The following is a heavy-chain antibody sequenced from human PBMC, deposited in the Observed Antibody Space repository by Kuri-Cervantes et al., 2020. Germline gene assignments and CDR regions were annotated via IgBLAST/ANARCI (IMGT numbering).Heavy chain of an antibody. CDR3: ARVDRAMRVRGGNGGY. Sequence: GSLRLSCTVSGGSISSYYWSWIRQPPGKGLEWIGYIYYSGSTNYNPSLKSRVTISVDTSKNQFSLKLSSVTAADTAVYYCARVDRAMRVRGGNGGYWGQGTLVTVSS. V-gene: IGHV4-59*12. D-gene: IGHD3-10*01. J-gene: IGHJ4*02. CDR1: GGSISSYY. CDR2: IYYSGST.